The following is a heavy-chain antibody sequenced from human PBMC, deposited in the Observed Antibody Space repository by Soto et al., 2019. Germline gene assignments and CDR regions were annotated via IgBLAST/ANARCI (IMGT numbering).Heavy chain of an antibody. CDR2: ISSSGGST. V-gene: IGHV3-23*01. CDR1: GFIFSNYA. CDR3: AKGDTAMVTFRPLDY. J-gene: IGHJ4*02. D-gene: IGHD5-18*01. Sequence: EVQLLESGGGLVQPGGSLRLSCAASGFIFSNYAMSWVRQAPGKGLEWVSGISSSGGSTHYADSVRGRFTISRDKSKHTLYLQMNSLRAEDTAVYYCAKGDTAMVTFRPLDYWGQGTLVTVSS.